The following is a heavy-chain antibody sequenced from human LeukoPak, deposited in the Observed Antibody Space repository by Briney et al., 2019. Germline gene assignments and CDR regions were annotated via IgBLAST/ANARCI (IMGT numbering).Heavy chain of an antibody. D-gene: IGHD1-26*01. J-gene: IGHJ4*02. CDR3: ARVEVGATYHFDY. V-gene: IGHV3-21*01. CDR2: ISSSSSYI. CDR1: GFTFSSYS. Sequence: PGGSLRLSCAASGFTFSSYSMNWVRQAPGKGLEWVSSISSSSSYIYYADSVKGRFTISRDNAKNSLYLQMNSLRAEDTAVYYCARVEVGATYHFDYWGQGTLVTVSS.